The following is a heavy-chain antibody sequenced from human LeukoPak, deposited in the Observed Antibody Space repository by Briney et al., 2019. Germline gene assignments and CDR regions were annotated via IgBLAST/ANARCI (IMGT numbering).Heavy chain of an antibody. V-gene: IGHV4-34*01. Sequence: SETLSLTCAVYGGSFSGYYWSWIRQPPGKGLEWIGEINHSGSTNYNPSLKSRVTISVDTSKNQFSLKLSSVTAADTAVYYCAGLRPYSSSWYVYYYMDVWGKGTTVTISS. CDR2: INHSGST. CDR1: GGSFSGYY. D-gene: IGHD6-13*01. CDR3: AGLRPYSSSWYVYYYMDV. J-gene: IGHJ6*03.